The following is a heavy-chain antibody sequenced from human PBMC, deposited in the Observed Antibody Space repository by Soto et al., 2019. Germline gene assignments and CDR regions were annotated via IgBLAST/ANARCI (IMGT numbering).Heavy chain of an antibody. CDR2: IGTAGDT. CDR3: ARVRLWAAGYFDL. J-gene: IGHJ2*01. V-gene: IGHV3-13*01. Sequence: ELQLVESGGGLVQPGGSLRLSCAASGFTFSSYDMHWVRQAAGKGLEWVSAIGTAGDTYYPGSVKGRFTISRENAKTSLYLQMNSLRAGDTAVYYWARVRLWAAGYFDLWGRGTLVTVSS. CDR1: GFTFSSYD. D-gene: IGHD2-21*01.